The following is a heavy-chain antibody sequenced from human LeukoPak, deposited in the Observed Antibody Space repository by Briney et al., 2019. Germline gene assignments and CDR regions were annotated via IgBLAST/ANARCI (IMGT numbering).Heavy chain of an antibody. V-gene: IGHV3-30*15. CDR1: GFTFSEYA. CDR2: ISSDGSDK. Sequence: GGSLRLSCIASGFTFSEYAMHWVRQAPGSGPEWVAFISSDGSDKYYADSVKGRFTISRDNSKSTLYLQMSSLRPDDTAVFSCARDVHYTSSKPGWPFDVWGQGTVVTASS. J-gene: IGHJ3*01. CDR3: ARDVHYTSSKPGWPFDV. D-gene: IGHD1-1*01.